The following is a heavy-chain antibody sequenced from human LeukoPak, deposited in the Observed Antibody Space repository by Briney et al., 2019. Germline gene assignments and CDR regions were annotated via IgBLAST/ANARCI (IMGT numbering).Heavy chain of an antibody. V-gene: IGHV3-7*01. CDR1: GFTFSSHW. D-gene: IGHD1-26*01. CDR2: IKQEGSEK. Sequence: GGSLRLSCAASGFTFSSHWMSWVRQPPGDELEWVASIKQEGSEKYYVDSVRGGFTVSRDNAKNSLYLQMNSLRAEDTAVYYCARLMGDRTIYDSWGQGTLVTVSS. CDR3: ARLMGDRTIYDS. J-gene: IGHJ4*02.